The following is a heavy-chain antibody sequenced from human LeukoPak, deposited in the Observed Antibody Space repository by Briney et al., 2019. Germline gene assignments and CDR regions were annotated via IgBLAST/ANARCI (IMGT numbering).Heavy chain of an antibody. J-gene: IGHJ4*02. Sequence: SHSLSPAWTMYARSVSSAGDCSSRLHQQPWNGLELFGYIYYRGSTYYNPSIKSRVTISVDTSKNQFSLKLGSVTAADTAVYYCARDSHDYGGSVDYWGQGTLVTVSS. CDR3: ARDSHDYGGSVDY. D-gene: IGHD4-23*01. V-gene: IGHV4-31*02. CDR2: IYYRGST. CDR1: ARSVSSAGDC.